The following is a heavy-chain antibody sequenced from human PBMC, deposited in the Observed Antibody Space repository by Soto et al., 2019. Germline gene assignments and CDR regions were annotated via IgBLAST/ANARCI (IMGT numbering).Heavy chain of an antibody. Sequence: SETLSLTCTVSGGSISSYYWSWIRQPPGKGLEWIGYIYYSGSTNYNPSLKSRVTISVDTSKNQFSLKLSSVTAADTAVYYCARGPPRLGAFDIWGQGTMVT. CDR2: IYYSGST. J-gene: IGHJ3*02. CDR1: GGSISSYY. V-gene: IGHV4-59*01. D-gene: IGHD2-21*01. CDR3: ARGPPRLGAFDI.